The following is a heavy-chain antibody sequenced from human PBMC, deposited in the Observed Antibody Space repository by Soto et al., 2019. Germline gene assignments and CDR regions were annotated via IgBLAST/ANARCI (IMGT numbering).Heavy chain of an antibody. D-gene: IGHD5-12*01. CDR2: ISAYNGNT. CDR1: GYTFTSYG. V-gene: IGHV1-18*04. J-gene: IGHJ4*02. CDR3: ARDLMSVATGEFDY. Sequence: ASVKVSFKASGYTFTSYGISWVRQAPGQGLEWMGWISAYNGNTNYAQKLQGRVTMTTDTSTSTAYMELRSLRSDDTAVYYCARDLMSVATGEFDYWGQVTLVTVSS.